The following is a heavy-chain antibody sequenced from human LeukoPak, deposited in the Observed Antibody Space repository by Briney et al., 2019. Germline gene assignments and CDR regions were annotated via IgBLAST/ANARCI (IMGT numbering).Heavy chain of an antibody. D-gene: IGHD4-17*01. CDR1: GGTFSSYA. Sequence: SVKVSCKASGGTFSSYAISWVRQAPGQGLEWMGGIIPIFGTANYAQKFQGRVTITADKSTSTVYMELSSLRSEDTAVYYCARVLGFYGDDYFDSWGQGTLVTVSS. V-gene: IGHV1-69*06. CDR3: ARVLGFYGDDYFDS. CDR2: IIPIFGTA. J-gene: IGHJ4*02.